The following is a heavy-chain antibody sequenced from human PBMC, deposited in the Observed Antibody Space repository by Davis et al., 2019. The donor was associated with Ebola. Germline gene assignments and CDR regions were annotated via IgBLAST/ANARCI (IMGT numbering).Heavy chain of an antibody. CDR1: GYTFTGYY. CDR2: INPNSGGT. D-gene: IGHD6-13*01. V-gene: IGHV1-2*04. J-gene: IGHJ6*02. Sequence: ASVKVSCKASGYTFTGYYMHWVRQAPGQGLEWMGWINPNSGGTNYAQKFQGWVTMTRDTSISTAYMELSSLRSEDTAVYYCARGGIAAAGRGLRYYYYGMDGWGQGTTVNVSS. CDR3: ARGGIAAAGRGLRYYYYGMDG.